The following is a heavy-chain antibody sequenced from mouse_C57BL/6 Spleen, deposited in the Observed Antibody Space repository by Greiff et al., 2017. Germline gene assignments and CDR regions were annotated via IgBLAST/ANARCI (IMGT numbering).Heavy chain of an antibody. D-gene: IGHD2-1*01. V-gene: IGHV1-22*01. CDR3: LLYYGNFYFDY. CDR2: INPNNGGT. Sequence: EVQLQQSGPELVKPGASVKMSCKASGYTFTDYNMPWVKQSHGKSLEWIGYINPNNGGTSYNQKFKGKATLTVNKSSSTAYMELRSLTSEDSAVYYCLLYYGNFYFDYWGQGTTLTVSS. CDR1: GYTFTDYN. J-gene: IGHJ2*01.